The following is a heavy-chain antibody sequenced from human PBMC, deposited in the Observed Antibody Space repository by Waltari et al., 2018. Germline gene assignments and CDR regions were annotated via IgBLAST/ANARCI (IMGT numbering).Heavy chain of an antibody. Sequence: EVQLVESGGGLVQPGGSLRLSCAASGFTFSRFWMSWVRQAPGKGLEGVANIKEDGSEKHYVDSVKGRFTISRDNAKNSLYLQMNILEADDTAVYYCARDENWNYYYMDVWGKGTTVTVSS. V-gene: IGHV3-7*01. CDR1: GFTFSRFW. J-gene: IGHJ6*03. D-gene: IGHD1-1*01. CDR3: ARDENWNYYYMDV. CDR2: IKEDGSEK.